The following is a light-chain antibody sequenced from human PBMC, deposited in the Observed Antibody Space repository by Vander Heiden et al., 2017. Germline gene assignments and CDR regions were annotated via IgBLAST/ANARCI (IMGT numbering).Light chain of an antibody. CDR3: QQYYSTPPA. J-gene: IGKJ2*01. V-gene: IGKV4-1*01. CDR1: QSVLYSSNNKNY. CDR2: WAS. Sequence: EIVMTHPPDSLAVSLGERATINCKSSQSVLYSSNNKNYLAWYQQKPGQPPKLLIYWASTRESGVPDRFSGSGSGTDFTLTISSLQAEDVAVYYCQQYYSTPPAFGQGTKLEIK.